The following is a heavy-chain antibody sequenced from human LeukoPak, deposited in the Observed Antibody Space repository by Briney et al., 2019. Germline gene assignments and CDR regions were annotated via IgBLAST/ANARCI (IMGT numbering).Heavy chain of an antibody. CDR2: INPSGGST. Sequence: ASVKVSCKASGYTFTSYYMHWVRQAPGQGLEWMGIINPSGGSTSYAQEFQGRVTMTRDTSTSTVYMELSSLRSEDTAVYYCARDMAGSANIVVVVAATGPGDAFDIWGQGTMVTVSS. CDR3: ARDMAGSANIVVVVAATGPGDAFDI. J-gene: IGHJ3*02. V-gene: IGHV1-46*01. CDR1: GYTFTSYY. D-gene: IGHD2-15*01.